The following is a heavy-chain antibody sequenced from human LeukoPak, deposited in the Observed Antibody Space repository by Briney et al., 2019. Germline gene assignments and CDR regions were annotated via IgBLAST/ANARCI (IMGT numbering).Heavy chain of an antibody. CDR1: GGSISSYY. J-gene: IGHJ6*02. Sequence: SETLSLTCTVSGGSISSYYWSWIRQPAGKGLEWIGRIYTSGSTNYNPSLKSRVTMSVDTSKNQFSLKLSSVTAADTAVYYCARDQWTHCSSTSCYTYYGMDVWGQGTTVTVSS. V-gene: IGHV4-4*07. CDR3: ARDQWTHCSSTSCYTYYGMDV. D-gene: IGHD2-2*02. CDR2: IYTSGST.